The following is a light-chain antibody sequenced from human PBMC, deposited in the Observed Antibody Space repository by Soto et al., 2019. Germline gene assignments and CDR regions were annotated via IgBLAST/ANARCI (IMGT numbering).Light chain of an antibody. CDR1: SNDVGGYKY. CDR2: EAI. V-gene: IGLV2-8*01. J-gene: IGLJ1*01. CDR3: SSYAGSNTHYV. Sequence: QSALTQPPSASGSLGQSVTISCTGTSNDVGGYKYVSWYQQHPGKAPKLVIYEAIKRPSGVPDRFSGSKSGNTASLTVSGLQSDDEADYYCSSYAGSNTHYVFGTGTKVTVL.